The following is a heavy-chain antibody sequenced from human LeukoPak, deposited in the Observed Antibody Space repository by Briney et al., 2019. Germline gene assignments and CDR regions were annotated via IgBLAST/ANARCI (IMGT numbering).Heavy chain of an antibody. J-gene: IGHJ4*02. Sequence: GGSLRLSCAASGFTVSSNYMSWVRQAPGKGLEWVSVIYSGGSTYYADSVKGRFTISRDNSKNTLYLQMNSLRAEDTAVYYCARSEQWLVPYYSDYWGQGTLVTVSS. CDR3: ARSEQWLVPYYSDY. V-gene: IGHV3-66*01. D-gene: IGHD6-19*01. CDR2: IYSGGST. CDR1: GFTVSSNY.